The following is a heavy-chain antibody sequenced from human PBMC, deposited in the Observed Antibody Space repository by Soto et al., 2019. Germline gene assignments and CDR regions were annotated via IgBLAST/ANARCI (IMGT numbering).Heavy chain of an antibody. V-gene: IGHV1-24*01. D-gene: IGHD6-19*01. CDR2: FDPEDGET. CDR1: GYTLTELS. J-gene: IGHJ6*03. CDR3: ATRIAVAGIYYYYYYVDV. Sequence: ASVKVSCKVSGYTLTELSMHWVRQAPGKGLKWMGGFDPEDGETIYAQKFQGRVTMTEDTSTDTAYMELSSLRSEDTAVYYCATRIAVAGIYYYYYYVDVWGKGTTVTVSS.